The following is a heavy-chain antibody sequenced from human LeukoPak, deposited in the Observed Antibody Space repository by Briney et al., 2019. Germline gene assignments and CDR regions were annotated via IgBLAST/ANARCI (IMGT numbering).Heavy chain of an antibody. J-gene: IGHJ4*02. CDR2: INHSGST. D-gene: IGHD3-10*01. V-gene: IGHV4-34*01. Sequence: PSETLSLTCAVYGGSFSGYYWSWIRQPPGKGLEWIGEINHSGSTNYNPSLKSRVAISVDTSKNQFSLKLSSVTAPDTAVYYCASQYYYGSGSYIHWGQGTLVTVSS. CDR1: GGSFSGYY. CDR3: ASQYYYGSGSYIH.